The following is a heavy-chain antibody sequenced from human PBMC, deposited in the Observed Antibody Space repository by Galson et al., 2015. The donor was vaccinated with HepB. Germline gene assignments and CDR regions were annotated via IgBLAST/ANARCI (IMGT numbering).Heavy chain of an antibody. CDR1: GGSISSGGYY. CDR2: ISYSGST. J-gene: IGHJ6*02. D-gene: IGHD4-17*01. V-gene: IGHV4-31*03. CDR3: ARDSLPRYYGDYERGYHYYSLDV. Sequence: TLSLTCSVSGGSISSGGYYWTWIRQIPGKGLEWIGHISYSGSTSYNPSLRSRLIISVDTSKRQFALRLRSVTAADTAVYYCARDSLPRYYGDYERGYHYYSLDVWGQGTTVTVSS.